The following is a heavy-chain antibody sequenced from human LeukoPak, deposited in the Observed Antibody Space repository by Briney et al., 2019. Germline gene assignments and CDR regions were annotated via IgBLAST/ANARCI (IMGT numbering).Heavy chain of an antibody. CDR2: ISYDGSNK. Sequence: PGRSLRLSCAASGFTFRSYGIHWVRQAPGKGLGWVAVISYDGSNKDYADSVKGRFTISRDNSKNTLYLQMNSLRAEDTAVYYCAREIFNGFDIWGQGTMVTVSS. CDR1: GFTFRSYG. V-gene: IGHV3-30-3*01. J-gene: IGHJ3*02. CDR3: AREIFNGFDI.